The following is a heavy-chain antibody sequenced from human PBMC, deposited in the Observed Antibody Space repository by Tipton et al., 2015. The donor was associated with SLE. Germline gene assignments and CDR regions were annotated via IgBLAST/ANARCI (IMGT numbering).Heavy chain of an antibody. CDR3: AVGYCSSTSCQREYFQH. J-gene: IGHJ1*01. CDR2: INHSGNT. D-gene: IGHD2-2*01. V-gene: IGHV4-34*01. Sequence: LRLSCAVYGGSFSGNYWSWIRQSPGKGLEWIGEINHSGNTNYNPSLKSRVTISVDTSKNQFSLKLSSVTAADTAVYYCAVGYCSSTSCQREYFQHWGQGTLVTVSS. CDR1: GGSFSGNY.